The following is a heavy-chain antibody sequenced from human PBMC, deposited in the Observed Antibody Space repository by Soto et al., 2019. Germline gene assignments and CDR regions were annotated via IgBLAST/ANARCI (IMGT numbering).Heavy chain of an antibody. V-gene: IGHV3-7*03. D-gene: IGHD1-7*01. CDR3: ARDVYNWNYFAHYYGMDV. Sequence: GGSLRLSCAASGFTFESYWMGWGRQAPGKGLEWVANIKQDGSEKYYVDSVKGRFTISRDNGKKSLYLQMNSLRAEDTAVYYCARDVYNWNYFAHYYGMDVWGQGTTVTVSS. CDR1: GFTFESYW. J-gene: IGHJ6*02. CDR2: IKQDGSEK.